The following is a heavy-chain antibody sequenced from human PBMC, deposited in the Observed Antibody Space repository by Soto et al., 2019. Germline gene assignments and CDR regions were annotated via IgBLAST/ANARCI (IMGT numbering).Heavy chain of an antibody. V-gene: IGHV4-59*01. D-gene: IGHD6-13*01. CDR3: ARAGYTKAFDI. CDR1: GGSISSYY. Sequence: SETLSLTCTVSGGSISSYYWSWIRQPPGKGLEWIGYIYYSGSTNYNPSLKSRVTISVDTSKNQFSLKLSSVTAADTAVYYCARAGYTKAFDIWGQGTMVTVS. J-gene: IGHJ3*02. CDR2: IYYSGST.